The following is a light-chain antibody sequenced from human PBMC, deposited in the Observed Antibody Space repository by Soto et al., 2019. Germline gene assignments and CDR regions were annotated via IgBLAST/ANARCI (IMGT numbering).Light chain of an antibody. V-gene: IGLV2-8*01. J-gene: IGLJ1*01. CDR2: EVT. CDR3: ASYAGTKLFV. CDR1: SSDVGFYNF. Sequence: QSALTQPPSASGSPGQSLTISCTGTSSDVGFYNFVSWYQRRPGKAPNLVIYEVTKRPSGVPDRFSGSKSGSTASLTVSGLQADEEAYYYCASYAGTKLFVFGSGTKVTVL.